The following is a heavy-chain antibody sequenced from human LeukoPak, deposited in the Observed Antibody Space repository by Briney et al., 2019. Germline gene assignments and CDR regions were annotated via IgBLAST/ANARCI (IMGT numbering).Heavy chain of an antibody. CDR1: GFTFSSYA. Sequence: GGSLRLSCAASGFTFSSYAMSWVRQAPGKGLEWVSAISGSGGSTYYADSVKGRFTISRDNSKNTLYLQMNSLRAEDTAVYYCAKDQIVAKGYYYYYYMDVWGKGTTVTVSS. J-gene: IGHJ6*03. V-gene: IGHV3-23*01. CDR3: AKDQIVAKGYYYYYYMDV. CDR2: ISGSGGST. D-gene: IGHD5-12*01.